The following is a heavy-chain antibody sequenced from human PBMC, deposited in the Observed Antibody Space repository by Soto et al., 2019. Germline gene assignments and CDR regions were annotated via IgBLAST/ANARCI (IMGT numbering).Heavy chain of an antibody. CDR3: ARDLKVYSSSSLGY. V-gene: IGHV1-8*01. Sequence: QVQLVQSGAEVKKPGASVKVSCKASGYTFTSYDINWVRQATGQGLEWMGWMNPNSGNTGYAQKFQGRVTMTRNTSIRTAYMELSSLRSEDTAVYYCARDLKVYSSSSLGYWGQGTLVTVSS. D-gene: IGHD6-6*01. CDR2: MNPNSGNT. J-gene: IGHJ4*02. CDR1: GYTFTSYD.